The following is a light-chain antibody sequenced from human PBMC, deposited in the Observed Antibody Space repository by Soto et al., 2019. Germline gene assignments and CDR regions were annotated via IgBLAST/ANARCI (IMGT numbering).Light chain of an antibody. CDR2: GVS. CDR3: CSYAGSYTYV. CDR1: SSDVGGYNY. Sequence: QSALTQPRSVSGSPGQSVTISCTGTSSDVGGYNYVSWYPQHPGKAPKLMIYGVSKRPSGVPDRFSGSKSGNTASLTISGLQAEDEADYYCCSYAGSYTYVFGTGTKVTVL. J-gene: IGLJ1*01. V-gene: IGLV2-11*01.